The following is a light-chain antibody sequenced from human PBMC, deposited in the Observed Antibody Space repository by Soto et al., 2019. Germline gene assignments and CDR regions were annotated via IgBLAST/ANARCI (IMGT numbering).Light chain of an antibody. CDR2: GAS. CDR3: QQYGRLPLS. CDR1: QSLTNSF. J-gene: IGKJ4*01. Sequence: EILLTQSPGTLSLSPGDRATLSCRASQSLTNSFLAWYQQQPGQAPRLLISGASIRATDIPDRFSGSGSGTDFTLTISRLETEDCAVYFCQQYGRLPLSFGGGNKVEIK. V-gene: IGKV3-20*01.